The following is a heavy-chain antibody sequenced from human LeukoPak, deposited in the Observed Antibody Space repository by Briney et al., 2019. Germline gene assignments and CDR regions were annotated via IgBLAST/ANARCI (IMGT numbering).Heavy chain of an antibody. J-gene: IGHJ4*02. CDR2: ISYDGSNK. Sequence: GGSLRLSCAASGFTFSSYAMHWVRQAPGKGLEWVAVISYDGSNKYYADSVKGRFTISRDNSKNTLYLQMNSLRAEDTAVYYCARAFEWIYYDYVWGSYRYWGQGTLVTVSS. D-gene: IGHD3-16*02. CDR3: ARAFEWIYYDYVWGSYRY. V-gene: IGHV3-30-3*01. CDR1: GFTFSSYA.